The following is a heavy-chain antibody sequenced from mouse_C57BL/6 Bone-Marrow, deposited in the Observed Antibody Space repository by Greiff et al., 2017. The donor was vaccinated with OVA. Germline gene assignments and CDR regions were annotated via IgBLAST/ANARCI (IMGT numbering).Heavy chain of an antibody. CDR3: ARRGGWDWYFDV. J-gene: IGHJ1*03. V-gene: IGHV5-17*01. CDR2: ISSGSSTI. CDR1: GFTFSDYG. D-gene: IGHD3-3*01. Sequence: DVQLQESGGGLVKPGGSLKLSCAASGFTFSDYGMHWVRQAPEKGLEWVAYISSGSSTIYYADTVKGRSTISRDNAKNTLFLQMTSLRSEDTAMCYCARRGGWDWYFDVWGTGTTVTVSS.